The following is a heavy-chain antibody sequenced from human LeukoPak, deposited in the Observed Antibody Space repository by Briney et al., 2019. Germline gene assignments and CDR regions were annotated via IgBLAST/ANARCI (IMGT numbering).Heavy chain of an antibody. Sequence: SETLSLTCTVSGASISSYYWSWIRQPPGKGLEWIGYIYYSGSTNYNPSPKSRVTISVDTSTNQFSLKLSSATAADTAVYYCARLDYGFYFDYWGQGTLVTVSS. V-gene: IGHV4-59*01. D-gene: IGHD4-17*01. CDR3: ARLDYGFYFDY. CDR1: GASISSYY. J-gene: IGHJ4*02. CDR2: IYYSGST.